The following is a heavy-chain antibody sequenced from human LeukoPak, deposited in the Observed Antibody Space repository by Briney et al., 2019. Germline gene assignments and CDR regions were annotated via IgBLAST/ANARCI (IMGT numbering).Heavy chain of an antibody. D-gene: IGHD6-19*01. CDR2: ISHSGNT. V-gene: IGHV4-59*02. J-gene: IGHJ4*02. CDR3: ARGAGWYEY. Sequence: AETLSLTCTVSGGSVSGYYWSWLRQPPGKGLEWIAYISHSGNTNYNPSLKSRVTISTDTSKNQFSLRLNSVTAADTAVYHCARGAGWYEYWGQGTLVTVSS. CDR1: GGSVSGYY.